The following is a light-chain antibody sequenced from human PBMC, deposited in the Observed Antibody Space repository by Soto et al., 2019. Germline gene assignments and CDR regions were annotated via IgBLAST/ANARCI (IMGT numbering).Light chain of an antibody. Sequence: DIQMTQSPSTLSASVGDRVTITCRASQTISKWLAWYQQKPGKAPKLLIYDASSLASGVPSRFSGSGSGAEFTLTISSLQPEDYATYYCQEYYSFSTFGQGTKV. V-gene: IGKV1-5*01. CDR1: QTISKW. CDR3: QEYYSFST. J-gene: IGKJ1*01. CDR2: DAS.